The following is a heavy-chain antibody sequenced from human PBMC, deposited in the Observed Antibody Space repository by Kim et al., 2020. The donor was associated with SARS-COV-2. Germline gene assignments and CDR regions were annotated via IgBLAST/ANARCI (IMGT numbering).Heavy chain of an antibody. CDR1: GFTFSSYA. Sequence: GGSLRLSCAASGFTFSSYAMSWVRQAPGKGLEWVSAISGSGGSTYYADSVKGRFTISRDNSKNTLYLQMNSLRAEDTAVYYCAKDLAEVQLERRGVAFDIWGQGTMVTVSS. CDR3: AKDLAEVQLERRGVAFDI. V-gene: IGHV3-23*01. CDR2: ISGSGGST. D-gene: IGHD1-1*01. J-gene: IGHJ3*02.